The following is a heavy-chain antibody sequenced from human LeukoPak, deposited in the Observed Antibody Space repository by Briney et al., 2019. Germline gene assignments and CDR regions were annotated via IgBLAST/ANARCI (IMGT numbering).Heavy chain of an antibody. Sequence: SETLSLTCAIYGGSFSGYYWSWIRQPPGKGLEWIGEINHSGSTNYNPSLKSRVTISVDTSKNQFSLKLSSVTAADTAVYYCARHPGAAAGPFDPWGQGTLVTVSS. CDR3: ARHPGAAAGPFDP. D-gene: IGHD6-13*01. CDR1: GGSFSGYY. V-gene: IGHV4-34*01. CDR2: INHSGST. J-gene: IGHJ5*02.